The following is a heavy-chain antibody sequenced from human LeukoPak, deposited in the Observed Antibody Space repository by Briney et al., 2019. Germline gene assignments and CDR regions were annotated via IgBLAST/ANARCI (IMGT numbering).Heavy chain of an antibody. CDR2: IYTSGST. D-gene: IGHD3-10*01. CDR3: ARRYRSSGSYHYWYFDL. J-gene: IGHJ2*01. Sequence: SETLSLTCTVSGGSISSYYWSWIRQPAGKGLEWIGRIYTSGSTNYNPSLKSRVTMSVDTSKNQFSLKLSSVTAADTAVYYCARRYRSSGSYHYWYFDLWGRGTLVTVSS. CDR1: GGSISSYY. V-gene: IGHV4-4*07.